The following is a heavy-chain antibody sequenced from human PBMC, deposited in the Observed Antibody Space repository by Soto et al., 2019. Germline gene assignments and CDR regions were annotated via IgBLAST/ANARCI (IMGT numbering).Heavy chain of an antibody. V-gene: IGHV1-2*02. J-gene: IGHJ5*02. CDR1: GYPLTAKY. D-gene: IGHD6-13*01. Sequence: QVQLVQSGAEVKKPGASVKVSCKASGYPLTAKYLHWVRQAPGQGLGWMGWINPRSGGTKEAQNFRDRVTMTRDTSVSAAYMELSRLTSDDTAVYYCAIGGSSWTEWFGPWGQGTLGTGSS. CDR3: AIGGSSWTEWFGP. CDR2: INPRSGGT.